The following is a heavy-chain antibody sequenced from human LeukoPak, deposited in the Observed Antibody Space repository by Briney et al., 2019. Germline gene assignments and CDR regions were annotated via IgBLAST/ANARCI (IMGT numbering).Heavy chain of an antibody. CDR1: GGSISTSSYY. D-gene: IGHD3-16*01. CDR2: IYYSGST. J-gene: IGHJ4*02. CDR3: ARKPNSEYYFDY. Sequence: PSETLSLTCTVSGGSISTSSYYWGWIRQPPGKGLEWIGSIYYSGSTYYNPSLKSRVTISVDTSKNQFSLKLSSVTAVDTAVYYCARKPNSEYYFDYWGQGTLVTVSS. V-gene: IGHV4-39*07.